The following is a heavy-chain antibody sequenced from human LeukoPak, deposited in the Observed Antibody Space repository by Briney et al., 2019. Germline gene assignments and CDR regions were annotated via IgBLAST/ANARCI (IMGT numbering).Heavy chain of an antibody. V-gene: IGHV1-2*02. CDR1: VYTFTGYY. J-gene: IGHJ4*02. Sequence: ASVKVSCKASVYTFTGYYMHWVRQAPGQGLEWMGWINPNSGGTNYAQKFQGRVTMTRDTSISTAYMELSRLRSDDTAVYYCARAPEEPSGSYPFDYWGQGTLVTVSS. D-gene: IGHD1-26*01. CDR3: ARAPEEPSGSYPFDY. CDR2: INPNSGGT.